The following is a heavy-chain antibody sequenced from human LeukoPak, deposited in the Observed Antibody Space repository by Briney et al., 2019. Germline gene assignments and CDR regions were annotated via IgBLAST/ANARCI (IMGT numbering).Heavy chain of an antibody. CDR2: IRGSGGST. CDR3: AKDQPLRFLEWLSYGIDY. D-gene: IGHD3-3*01. J-gene: IGHJ4*02. CDR1: GFTFSSYA. V-gene: IGHV3-23*01. Sequence: GGSLRLSCAASGFTFSSYAMSWVRQAPGKGLEGVSAIRGSGGSTYYADSVKGRFTISRDNSKNTLYLQMNSLRAEDTAVYYCAKDQPLRFLEWLSYGIDYWGQGTLVTVSS.